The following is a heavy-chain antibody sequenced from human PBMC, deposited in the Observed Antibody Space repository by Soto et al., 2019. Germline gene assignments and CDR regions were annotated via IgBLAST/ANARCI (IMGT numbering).Heavy chain of an antibody. CDR1: GCSISSGGYF. D-gene: IGHD3-22*01. V-gene: IGHV4-31*03. CDR3: ARAKHYYDSSGYWRRYYFDY. CDR2: IYYSGST. Sequence: TLSLTCTVSGCSISSGGYFWSWIRQHPGKGLEWIGYIYYSGSTYYNPSLKSRVTISVDTSKNRFSLKLSSVTAADTAVYYCARAKHYYDSSGYWRRYYFDYWGQGTLVTVSS. J-gene: IGHJ4*02.